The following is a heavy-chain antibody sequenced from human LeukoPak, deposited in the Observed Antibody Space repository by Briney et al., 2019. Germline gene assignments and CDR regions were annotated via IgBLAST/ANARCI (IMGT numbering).Heavy chain of an antibody. CDR3: ASRSGEFRRARVPYYYGMDV. CDR1: GGSFSGYY. V-gene: IGHV4-34*01. Sequence: SETLSLTCAVYGGSFSGYYWSWIRQPPGKGLEWIGEINHSGSTNYNPSLKSRVTISVDTSKNQFSLKLSSVTAADTAVYYCASRSGEFRRARVPYYYGMDVWGQGTTVIVSS. CDR2: INHSGST. J-gene: IGHJ6*02. D-gene: IGHD2-21*01.